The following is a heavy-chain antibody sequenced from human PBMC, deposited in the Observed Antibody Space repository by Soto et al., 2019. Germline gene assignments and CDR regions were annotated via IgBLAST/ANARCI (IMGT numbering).Heavy chain of an antibody. CDR2: IYYSGST. CDR1: GGSISSSSYY. D-gene: IGHD3-3*01. Sequence: PSETLSLTCTVSGGSISSSSYYWGWIRQPPGKGLEWIGSIYYSGSTYYNPSLKSRVTISVDTSKNQFSLKLSSVTAADTAVYYCARHVGGTIFGVVIIRGAWFDPWGQGTLVTVSS. CDR3: ARHVGGTIFGVVIIRGAWFDP. V-gene: IGHV4-39*01. J-gene: IGHJ5*02.